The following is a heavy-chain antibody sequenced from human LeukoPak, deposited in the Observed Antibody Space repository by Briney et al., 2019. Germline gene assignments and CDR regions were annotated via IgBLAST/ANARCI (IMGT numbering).Heavy chain of an antibody. CDR3: ARTTFDYSFDY. CDR2: ISAYNGNT. Sequence: ASVKVSCKASGYTFTSYGISWVRQAPGQGLEWMGWISAYNGNTNYAQKLQGRVTMTTDTSTSTVYMELSRLRSDDTAVYYCARTTFDYSFDYWGQGTLVTASS. J-gene: IGHJ4*02. V-gene: IGHV1-18*01. D-gene: IGHD4-11*01. CDR1: GYTFTSYG.